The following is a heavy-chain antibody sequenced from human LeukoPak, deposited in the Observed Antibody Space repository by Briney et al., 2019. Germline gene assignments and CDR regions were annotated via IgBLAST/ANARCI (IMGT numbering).Heavy chain of an antibody. D-gene: IGHD2-2*01. Sequence: SETLSLTCTVSSGSMRSYYWSWIRQPPGKGLEWIGYIYYSGSTNYNPSLESRITMSVDTPNNQFSLNLSSVTAADTAVYYCAGVSSSYYYGMDVWGQGTTVTVSS. CDR2: IYYSGST. CDR1: SGSMRSYY. CDR3: AGVSSSYYYGMDV. J-gene: IGHJ6*02. V-gene: IGHV4-59*08.